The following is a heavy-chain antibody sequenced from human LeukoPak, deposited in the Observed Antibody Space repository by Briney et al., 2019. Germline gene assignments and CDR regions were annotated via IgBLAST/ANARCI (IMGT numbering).Heavy chain of an antibody. D-gene: IGHD1-26*01. CDR1: GFMFSSHW. V-gene: IGHV3-7*01. J-gene: IGHJ6*03. Sequence: PGGSLRLSCAASGFMFSSHWMSWARQAPGKGLEWVANIKQDGSEKYYVDSVKGRFTISRDNAQNSLHLQMNSLRAEDTAVYYCARAPRRGAMDVWGTGTTVSVSS. CDR3: ARAPRRGAMDV. CDR2: IKQDGSEK.